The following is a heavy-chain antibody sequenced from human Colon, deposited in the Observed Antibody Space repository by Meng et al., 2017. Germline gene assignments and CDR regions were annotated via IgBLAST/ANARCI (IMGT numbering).Heavy chain of an antibody. CDR1: GFTFSSYE. Sequence: SLKISCAASGFTFSSYEMNWVRQAPGKGLEWVSYISSSGSTIYYADSVKGRFTISRDNAKNSLYLQMNSLRAEDTAVYYCAREGVTTFPLDAFDIWGQGTMVTVSS. CDR3: AREGVTTFPLDAFDI. CDR2: ISSSGSTI. V-gene: IGHV3-48*03. J-gene: IGHJ3*02. D-gene: IGHD2/OR15-2a*01.